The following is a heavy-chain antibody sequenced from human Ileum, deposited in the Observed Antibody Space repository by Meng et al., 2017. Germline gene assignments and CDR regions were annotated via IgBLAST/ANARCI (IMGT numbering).Heavy chain of an antibody. J-gene: IGHJ4*02. D-gene: IGHD6-19*01. CDR2: TYYRYKWYN. V-gene: IGHV6-1*01. CDR3: ARGSYASGWGY. Sequence: QGPLPQSGPGLVTPSQPPSPTSATSGDTVSSNSAAWNWIRQSPSRGLELLGRTYYRYKWYNDYAVSVKSRININPDTSKNEFSLHLNYVTPEDTGVYYCARGSYASGWGYWGQGTLVTVSS. CDR1: GDTVSSNSAA.